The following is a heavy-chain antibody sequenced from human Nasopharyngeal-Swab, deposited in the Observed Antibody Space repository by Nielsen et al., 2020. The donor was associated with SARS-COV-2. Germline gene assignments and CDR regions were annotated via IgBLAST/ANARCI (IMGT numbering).Heavy chain of an antibody. Sequence: GSLRLSCAASGFTFSDYYMSWIRQAPGKGLEWIGEINHSGSTNYNPSLKSRVTISVDTSKNQFSLKLSSVTAADTAVYYCARGLYSGSHEYFDLWGRGTLVTVSS. CDR1: GFTFSDYY. J-gene: IGHJ2*01. V-gene: IGHV4-34*01. CDR2: INHSGST. CDR3: ARGLYSGSHEYFDL. D-gene: IGHD1-26*01.